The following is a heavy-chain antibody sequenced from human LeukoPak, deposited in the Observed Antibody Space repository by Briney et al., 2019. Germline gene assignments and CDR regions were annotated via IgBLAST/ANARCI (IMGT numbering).Heavy chain of an antibody. CDR1: GGSISSYY. V-gene: IGHV4-59*08. D-gene: IGHD6-19*01. J-gene: IGHJ2*01. CDR3: ARKGSSDWYAWFFDL. CDR2: IYYTGTT. Sequence: PSETLSLTCTVSGGSISSYYWSWIRQPPGMGLEYIGYIYYTGTTSYNPSLKSRVTISVDTSKRQFTLKLNSVTAADTAVYYCARKGSSDWYAWFFDLWGRGTRVTVSS.